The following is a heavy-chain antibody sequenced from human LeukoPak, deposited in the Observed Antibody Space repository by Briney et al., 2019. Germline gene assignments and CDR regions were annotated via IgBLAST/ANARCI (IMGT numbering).Heavy chain of an antibody. Sequence: SETLSLTCTVSGGSISRGSYYWSWIRQPAGKGLEWIGRIYTSGSTNYNPSLKSRVTISVDTSKNQFSLKLSSVTAADTAVYYCARVNWGSSNWFDPWRQGTLVTVSS. V-gene: IGHV4-61*02. J-gene: IGHJ5*02. CDR3: ARVNWGSSNWFDP. D-gene: IGHD7-27*01. CDR2: IYTSGST. CDR1: GGSISRGSYY.